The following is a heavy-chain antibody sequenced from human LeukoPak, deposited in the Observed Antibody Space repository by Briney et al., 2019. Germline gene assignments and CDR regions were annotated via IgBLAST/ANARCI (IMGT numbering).Heavy chain of an antibody. D-gene: IGHD5-12*01. CDR3: ARGSGYEGYYYYYYMDV. J-gene: IGHJ6*03. Sequence: SETLSLTCTVSGGSISSSSYYWSWIRQPPGKGLEWIGYIYYSGSTNYNPSLKSRVTISVDTSKNQFSLKLSSVTAADTAVYYCARGSGYEGYYYYYYMDVWGKGTTVTVSS. V-gene: IGHV4-61*01. CDR1: GGSISSSSYY. CDR2: IYYSGST.